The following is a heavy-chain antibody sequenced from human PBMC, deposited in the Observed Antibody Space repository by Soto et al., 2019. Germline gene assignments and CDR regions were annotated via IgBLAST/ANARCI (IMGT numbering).Heavy chain of an antibody. J-gene: IGHJ6*02. V-gene: IGHV3-11*01. CDR1: GFTFSNHY. CDR2: ISRSGSTI. CDR3: GRDPELWDENVATRPSTYYYGMDV. Sequence: QMQLVESGGGLVEPGESLRLSCEASGFTFSNHYMSWIRQAPGKGLEWISYISRSGSTIYYADSVKGRFTISRDNSKNSLYLQMDSLRAEDTAMYYCGRDPELWDENVATRPSTYYYGMDVWGQGTTVTVAS. D-gene: IGHD5-18*01.